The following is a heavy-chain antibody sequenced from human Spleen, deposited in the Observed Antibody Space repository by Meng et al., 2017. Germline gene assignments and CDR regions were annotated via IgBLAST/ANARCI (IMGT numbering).Heavy chain of an antibody. CDR2: IRNKAHGGTT. CDR1: GFTFGDYA. J-gene: IGHJ6*02. D-gene: IGHD2-15*01. CDR3: TRVKVHCSAGSCYYYYYAMDV. Sequence: GGSLRLSCTASGFTFGDYALSWFRQAPGKGLEGVGFIRNKAHGGTTEYAASVKGRFTISRDDSKSIANLQMNSLKTEDTAVYYCTRVKVHCSAGSCYYYYYAMDVWGQGTTVTVSS. V-gene: IGHV3-49*03.